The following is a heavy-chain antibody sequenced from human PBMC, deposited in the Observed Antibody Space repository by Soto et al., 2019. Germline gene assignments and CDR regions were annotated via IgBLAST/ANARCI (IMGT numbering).Heavy chain of an antibody. CDR2: ISSSSSSTTYT. V-gene: IGHV3-11*05. D-gene: IGHD3-10*01. Sequence: QVQLVEFGGGLVKPEGSLRLSCAASGFTLSDYYMSWIRQAPGKGLEWVSYISSSSSSTTYTNDADSVKGRFTSSRDNAKNSLYLQMNSLRVEDTAVYFCARDKTYYASGSYDYWGQGTLVTVSS. CDR1: GFTLSDYY. CDR3: ARDKTYYASGSYDY. J-gene: IGHJ4*02.